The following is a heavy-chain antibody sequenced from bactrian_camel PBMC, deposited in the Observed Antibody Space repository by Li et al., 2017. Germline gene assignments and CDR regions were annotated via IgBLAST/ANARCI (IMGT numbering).Heavy chain of an antibody. Sequence: QVQLVESGGGWVQAGGSLRLSCAVSGATYSDYCMMWFRQAPGKGLEWGSSIYSDGSNTNYADSVKGRFTISRDNAKNTVYLQMNSLKSEDTAVYHCAADFPGDYPDETLDTGTTCAGHWWGQGTQVTVS. V-gene: IGHV3-2*01. J-gene: IGHJ4*01. CDR3: AADFPGDYPDETLDTGTTCAGHW. CDR1: GATYSDYC. CDR2: IYSDGSNT. D-gene: IGHD4*01.